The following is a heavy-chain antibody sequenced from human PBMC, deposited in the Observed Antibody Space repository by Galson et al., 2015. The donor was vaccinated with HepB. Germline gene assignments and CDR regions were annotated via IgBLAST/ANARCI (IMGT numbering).Heavy chain of an antibody. Sequence: SLRLSCAASGFTFRTYAMNWVRQAPGKGLEWVSSISGRGGDSYYADSVKGRFTISRDNSRNTVYLQMNSLRDDDTAVYFCAKDGWQQLLNWFDPWGQGTLVTVSS. CDR2: ISGRGGDS. J-gene: IGHJ5*02. V-gene: IGHV3-23*01. CDR1: GFTFRTYA. CDR3: AKDGWQQLLNWFDP. D-gene: IGHD6-13*01.